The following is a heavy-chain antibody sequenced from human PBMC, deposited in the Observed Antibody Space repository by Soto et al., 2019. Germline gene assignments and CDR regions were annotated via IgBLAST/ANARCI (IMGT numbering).Heavy chain of an antibody. J-gene: IGHJ4*02. CDR3: AKGGRIPTSSVDY. Sequence: QVQLVESGGGVVQPGKSLRLSCAASGFTFSYYGLHWVRPAPGKGLEWVAGISYDGSNRYYGDSVKGRFSISRDNPNNTLYLQMNSLRDEDTAVYYCAKGGRIPTSSVDYWGQGTLVTVSS. V-gene: IGHV3-30*18. CDR2: ISYDGSNR. D-gene: IGHD2-2*01. CDR1: GFTFSYYG.